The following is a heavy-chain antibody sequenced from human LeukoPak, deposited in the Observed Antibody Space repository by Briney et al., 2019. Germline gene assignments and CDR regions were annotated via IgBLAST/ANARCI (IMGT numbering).Heavy chain of an antibody. Sequence: PGGSLRLSCAASGFTFSSYSMNWVRQAPGKGLEWVSYISSSSSTIYYADSVKGRFTISRDNAKNSLYLQMNSLRDEDTAVYYCARESAYCGGDCHFDYWGQGTLVTVSS. CDR1: GFTFSSYS. D-gene: IGHD2-21*02. CDR2: ISSSSSTI. V-gene: IGHV3-48*02. CDR3: ARESAYCGGDCHFDY. J-gene: IGHJ4*02.